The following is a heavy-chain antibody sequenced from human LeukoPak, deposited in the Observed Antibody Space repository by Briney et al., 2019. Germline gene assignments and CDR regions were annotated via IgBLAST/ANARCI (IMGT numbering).Heavy chain of an antibody. V-gene: IGHV3-23*01. CDR2: ISPTDDST. Sequence: VGSLRPSCAASDFIFRSHAMHLVRQAPKKGVYWGSSISPTDDSTRYAHSVKGRFTISRDNSNSTLYLQMSSLRGDDTALYYCAKVYKLSSGEYIGYLDFWGQGTLVTVSS. D-gene: IGHD4-17*01. CDR1: DFIFRSHA. CDR3: AKVYKLSSGEYIGYLDF. J-gene: IGHJ4*02.